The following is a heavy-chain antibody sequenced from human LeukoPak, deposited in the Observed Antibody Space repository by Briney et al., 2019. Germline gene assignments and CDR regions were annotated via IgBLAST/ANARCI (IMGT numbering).Heavy chain of an antibody. CDR2: INPNSGGT. D-gene: IGHD1-26*01. Sequence: GASVKVSCKASGYTFTGYYMHWVRQAPGQGLEWMGWINPNSGGTNYAQKFQGRVTMTRDTSISTAYMELSRLRSDDTAVYYCQMVGARDYYYYGMDVWGQGTTVTASS. CDR3: QMVGARDYYYYGMDV. CDR1: GYTFTGYY. V-gene: IGHV1-2*02. J-gene: IGHJ6*02.